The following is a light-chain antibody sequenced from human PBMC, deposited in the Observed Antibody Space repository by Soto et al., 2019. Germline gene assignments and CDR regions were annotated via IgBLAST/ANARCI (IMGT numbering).Light chain of an antibody. Sequence: QSVLTQPPSVSGAPGQRVTISCTGSSSNIGAGYDVHWYQQLPGTAPKLLIYGNSNRPSGVPDRFSGCKSGTSASLAITGLQDEDDADYYCQSYDSSLSGWVLGGGTKLTVL. CDR1: SSNIGAGYD. CDR2: GNS. CDR3: QSYDSSLSGWV. V-gene: IGLV1-40*01. J-gene: IGLJ3*02.